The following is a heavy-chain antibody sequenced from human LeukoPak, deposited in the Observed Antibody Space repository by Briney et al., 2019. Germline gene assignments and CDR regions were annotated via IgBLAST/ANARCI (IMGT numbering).Heavy chain of an antibody. CDR2: IYYSGSS. D-gene: IGHD3-22*01. Sequence: PSETLSLTCTVSGGSISSSSYYWGWIRQPPGKGLEWIGSIYYSGSSYYNPSLNSRVTISVDTSKNQFSLKLSSVTAADTAVYYCARWYYYDSSGYYGGDYWGQGTLVTVSS. J-gene: IGHJ4*02. V-gene: IGHV4-39*01. CDR3: ARWYYYDSSGYYGGDY. CDR1: GGSISSSSYY.